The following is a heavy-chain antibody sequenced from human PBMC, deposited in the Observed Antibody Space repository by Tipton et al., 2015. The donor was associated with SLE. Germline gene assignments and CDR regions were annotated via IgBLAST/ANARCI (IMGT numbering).Heavy chain of an antibody. J-gene: IGHJ6*02. V-gene: IGHV3-72*01. D-gene: IGHD4-11*01. CDR3: ARGRDSKYPNYYYYGMDV. Sequence: LSLTCTVSGGSVSSGSYYWSWIRQPPGKGLEWVGRTRNKANSYTTEYAASVKGRFTISRDDSKNSLYLQMNSLKTEDTAVYYCARGRDSKYPNYYYYGMDVWGQGTTVTVSS. CDR1: GGSVSSGSYY. CDR2: TRNKANSYTT.